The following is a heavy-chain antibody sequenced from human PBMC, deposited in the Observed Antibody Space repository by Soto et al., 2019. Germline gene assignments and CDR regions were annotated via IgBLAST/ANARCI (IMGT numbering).Heavy chain of an antibody. CDR1: GASTTFGGYS. Sequence: SSETLSLTCTVSGASTTFGGYSWSWIRQTQGKGLEWIGYINHLETTFYNPSFESRLTLSIDRAKNQFSLKLHSMSAADSAVYFCASSGGSASFAYWRQLILVTVSS. J-gene: IGHJ4*02. D-gene: IGHD6-25*01. V-gene: IGHV4-30-2*01. CDR3: ASSGGSASFAY. CDR2: INHLETT.